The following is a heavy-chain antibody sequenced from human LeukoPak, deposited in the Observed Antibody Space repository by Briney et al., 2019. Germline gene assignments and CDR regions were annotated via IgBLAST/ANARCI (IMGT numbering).Heavy chain of an antibody. V-gene: IGHV3-48*02. Sequence: GGSLRLSCAASGFTFSSYSMNWVRQAPGKGLEWVSYISSSSSTIYYADSVKGRFTISRDNAKNSLYLQMNSLRDEDTAVYYCARSGFCSGGSCRGGAFDIWGQGTMVTVSS. CDR1: GFTFSSYS. CDR2: ISSSSSTI. D-gene: IGHD2-15*01. CDR3: ARSGFCSGGSCRGGAFDI. J-gene: IGHJ3*02.